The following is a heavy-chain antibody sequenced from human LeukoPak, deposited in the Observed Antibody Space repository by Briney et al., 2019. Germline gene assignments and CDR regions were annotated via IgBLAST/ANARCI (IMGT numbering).Heavy chain of an antibody. D-gene: IGHD7-27*01. Sequence: GGSLRLSCAASGFTFSIYSMNWVRQAPGEGLEWVSHISSSSSAIYYADSVKGRFTISRDNAKNSLYLQMKSLRAEDTAVYYCARESRTGEWDAFDIWGQGTMVTVSS. J-gene: IGHJ3*02. V-gene: IGHV3-48*01. CDR3: ARESRTGEWDAFDI. CDR2: ISSSSSAI. CDR1: GFTFSIYS.